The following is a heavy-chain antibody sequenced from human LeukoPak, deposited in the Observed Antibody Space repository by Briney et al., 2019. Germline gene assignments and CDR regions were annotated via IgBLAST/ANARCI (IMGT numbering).Heavy chain of an antibody. J-gene: IGHJ6*02. CDR2: IYYSGST. CDR3: ASRRDGYNSYYYGMDV. Sequence: SETLSLTCTVSGGSISSYYWSWIRQPPGKGLGWIGYIYYSGSTNYNPSLKSRVTISVDTSKNQFSLKLSSVTAADTAVYYCASRRDGYNSYYYGMDVWGQGTTVTVSS. D-gene: IGHD5-24*01. V-gene: IGHV4-59*01. CDR1: GGSISSYY.